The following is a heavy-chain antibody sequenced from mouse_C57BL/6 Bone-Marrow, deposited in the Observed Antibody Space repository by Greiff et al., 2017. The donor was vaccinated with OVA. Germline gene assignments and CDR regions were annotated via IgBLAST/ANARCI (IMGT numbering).Heavy chain of an antibody. Sequence: VQLQQPGAELVKPGASVKKSCKASGYTFTSYWITWVKKRPGQGLEWIGDIYPGSGSTNYNEKFKSKATLTVDTSSSTAYMQLSSLTSEDSAVYYCARDYGSSYGYFDVWGTGTTVTVSS. D-gene: IGHD1-1*01. CDR1: GYTFTSYW. CDR2: IYPGSGST. J-gene: IGHJ1*03. CDR3: ARDYGSSYGYFDV. V-gene: IGHV1-55*01.